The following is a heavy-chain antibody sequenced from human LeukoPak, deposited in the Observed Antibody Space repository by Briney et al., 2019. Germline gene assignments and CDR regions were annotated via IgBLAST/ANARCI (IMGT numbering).Heavy chain of an antibody. CDR1: GGSINNYY. Sequence: SETLSLTCTVSGGSINNYYWTWIRQPPGKGLEWVGYIYYSGSTNYNPSLKSRVTISVDTSKNQFSLKLTSVTGADTAVYYCARHGYSGYDKAEFDYWGQGTLVTVSS. V-gene: IGHV4-59*08. D-gene: IGHD5-12*01. CDR3: ARHGYSGYDKAEFDY. J-gene: IGHJ4*02. CDR2: IYYSGST.